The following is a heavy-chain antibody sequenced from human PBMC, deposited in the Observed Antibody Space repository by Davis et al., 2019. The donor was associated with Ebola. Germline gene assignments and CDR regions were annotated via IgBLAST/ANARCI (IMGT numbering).Heavy chain of an antibody. V-gene: IGHV3-74*01. D-gene: IGHD6-19*01. CDR3: AKDSSGWSVGWFDP. J-gene: IGHJ5*02. Sequence: GESLKISCAASGFTFSSYWMHWVRQAPGKGLVWVSRINSDGSSTSYADSVKGRFTISRDNAKNTLYLQMNSLRAEDTALYYCAKDSSGWSVGWFDPWGQGTLVTVSS. CDR2: INSDGSST. CDR1: GFTFSSYW.